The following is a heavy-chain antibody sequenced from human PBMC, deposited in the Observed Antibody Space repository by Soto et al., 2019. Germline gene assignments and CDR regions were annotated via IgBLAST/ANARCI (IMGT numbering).Heavy chain of an antibody. V-gene: IGHV4-39*01. D-gene: IGHD3-22*01. CDR2: IFYTGST. CDR3: ARRPSSGYAYYFDY. J-gene: IGHJ4*02. Sequence: PSETLSLTCSVSDDSISSSTYYWGWIRQPPGKGLEWLVYIFYTGSTYKNPSLKSRVTISADSSKNQFSVNLTSVTATDTAVYYCARRPSSGYAYYFDYWGQGILVTVSS. CDR1: DDSISSSTYY.